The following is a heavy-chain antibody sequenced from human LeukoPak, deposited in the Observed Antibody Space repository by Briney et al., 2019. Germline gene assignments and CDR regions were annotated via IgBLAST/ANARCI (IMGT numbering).Heavy chain of an antibody. CDR2: INPSGYNT. Sequence: ASVKVSCKASGYTFTSYYMRWVRQAPGQGLEWMGIINPSGYNTIYAQKFQGRVSMTRDMSTSTVYMELSSLRSEDTAVYYCARGRNYYDSSDYYEGDAFDIWGQGTMVTVSS. J-gene: IGHJ3*02. V-gene: IGHV1-46*01. D-gene: IGHD3-22*01. CDR3: ARGRNYYDSSDYYEGDAFDI. CDR1: GYTFTSYY.